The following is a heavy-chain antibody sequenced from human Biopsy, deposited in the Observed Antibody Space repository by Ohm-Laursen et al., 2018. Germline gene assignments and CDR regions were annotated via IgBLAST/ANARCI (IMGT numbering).Heavy chain of an antibody. J-gene: IGHJ4*02. CDR1: GFSFSSYW. CDR3: ARAYPPPGRRLVVVAGDFDC. CDR2: INIDGSTT. D-gene: IGHD2-15*01. Sequence: GSLRLSCAATGFSFSSYWMHWVRQGPGKGLVWVSRINIDGSTTRYADSVKGRFTISRDNAKNSLYLQMNSLRAEDTAVYYCARAYPPPGRRLVVVAGDFDCWGQGTRVTVSS. V-gene: IGHV3-74*01.